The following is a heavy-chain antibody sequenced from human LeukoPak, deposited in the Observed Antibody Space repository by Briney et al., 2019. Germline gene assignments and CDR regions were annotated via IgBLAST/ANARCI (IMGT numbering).Heavy chain of an antibody. D-gene: IGHD3-22*01. V-gene: IGHV4-30-2*01. J-gene: IGHJ4*02. CDR3: ARETGSGYYDY. CDR1: GGSISSGGYS. CDR2: IYHSGST. Sequence: PSETLSLTCAVSGGSISSGGYSWSWIRQPPGKGLEWIGYIYHSGSTYYNPSLKSRVTISVDRSKNQFSLKLSSVTAADTAVYYCARETGSGYYDYWGQGTLVTVSS.